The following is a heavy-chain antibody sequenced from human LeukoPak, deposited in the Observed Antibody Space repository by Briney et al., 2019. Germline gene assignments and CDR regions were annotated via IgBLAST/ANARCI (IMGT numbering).Heavy chain of an antibody. J-gene: IGHJ4*02. CDR1: GFTFSSYS. CDR3: ARDRGGSYSAIDY. D-gene: IGHD2-15*01. CDR2: ISSSSITI. Sequence: GGSLRLSCAASGFTFSSYSLNWVRQAPGKGLEWVSFISSSSITIYYADSVKGRFTISRDNAEKSLYLQMNSLRAEDTAVYYCARDRGGSYSAIDYWGQGNLVTVSS. V-gene: IGHV3-48*04.